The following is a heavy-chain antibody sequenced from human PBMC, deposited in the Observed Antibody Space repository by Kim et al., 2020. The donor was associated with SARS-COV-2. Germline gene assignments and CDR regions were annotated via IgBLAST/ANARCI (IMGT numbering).Heavy chain of an antibody. J-gene: IGHJ4*02. V-gene: IGHV3-23*01. D-gene: IGHD2-15*01. CDR1: GFTFSSYA. CDR2: ISGSGGRT. Sequence: GGSLRLSCAASGFTFSSYAMSWVRQAPGKGLEWVSAISGSGGRTYYADSVKGRFTISRDNSKNTLYLQMNSLIAEDTAVYYCAKDKSATSRFDYWGQGTLVTVSS. CDR3: AKDKSATSRFDY.